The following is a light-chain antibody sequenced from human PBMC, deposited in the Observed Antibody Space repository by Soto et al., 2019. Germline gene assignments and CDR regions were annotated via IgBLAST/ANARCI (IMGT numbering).Light chain of an antibody. Sequence: QSVVTQPPSASGTPGQRVTISCSGSSSNIGSNYVYWYQHLPGTAPKVLIYKNSHRPSGVPDRFSGSKSDTSASLAISGLRSEDEAHYYCAVWDDSLSGVVFGGGTKLTVL. CDR3: AVWDDSLSGVV. J-gene: IGLJ3*02. CDR2: KNS. CDR1: SSNIGSNY. V-gene: IGLV1-47*01.